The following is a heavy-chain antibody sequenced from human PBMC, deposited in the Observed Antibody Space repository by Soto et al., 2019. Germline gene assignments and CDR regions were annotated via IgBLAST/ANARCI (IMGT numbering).Heavy chain of an antibody. CDR1: GFTFDDYA. V-gene: IGHV3-9*01. Sequence: GGSLRLSCAASGFTFDDYAMHWVRQAPGKGLEWVSGISWNSGSIGYADSVKGRFTISRDNAKNSLYLQMNSLRAEDTALYYCAKDNSSYCGGDCYFDYWGQGTLVTVSS. J-gene: IGHJ4*02. D-gene: IGHD2-21*02. CDR2: ISWNSGSI. CDR3: AKDNSSYCGGDCYFDY.